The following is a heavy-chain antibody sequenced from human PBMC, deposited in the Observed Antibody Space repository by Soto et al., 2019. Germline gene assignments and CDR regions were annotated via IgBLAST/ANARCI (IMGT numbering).Heavy chain of an antibody. D-gene: IGHD3-10*01. J-gene: IGHJ6*02. CDR1: GDSVTSSSYF. Sequence: PSETLSLTCNVSGDSVTSSSYFWSWLRQPAGKGLEWIGRIYTSGSTNYNPSLKSRVTMSVDTSKNQFSLKLSSVTAADTAVYYCARDQWFGDSYYYYGMDVWGQGTTVT. CDR3: ARDQWFGDSYYYYGMDV. V-gene: IGHV4-61*02. CDR2: IYTSGST.